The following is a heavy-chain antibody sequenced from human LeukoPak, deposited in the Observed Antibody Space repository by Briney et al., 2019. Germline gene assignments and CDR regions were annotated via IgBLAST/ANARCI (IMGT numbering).Heavy chain of an antibody. J-gene: IGHJ4*02. Sequence: ASVKVSCKVSGYTLTELSMHWVRQAPGKGLEWMGGFDPEDGETIYAQKFQGRVTMTEDTSTDSAYMELSSLRSEDTAVYYCATALTSYNWNYGAPYYFDYWGQGTLVTVSS. CDR2: FDPEDGET. D-gene: IGHD1-7*01. CDR3: ATALTSYNWNYGAPYYFDY. CDR1: GYTLTELS. V-gene: IGHV1-24*01.